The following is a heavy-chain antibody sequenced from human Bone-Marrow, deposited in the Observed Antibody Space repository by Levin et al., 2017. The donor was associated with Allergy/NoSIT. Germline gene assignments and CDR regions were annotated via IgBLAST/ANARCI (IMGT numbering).Heavy chain of an antibody. CDR1: GFTFSSYA. CDR2: ISGSGGST. J-gene: IGHJ4*02. CDR3: AKDHSPSYFLTYYYGSGSPYFDY. Sequence: GGSLRLSCAASGFTFSSYAMSWVRQAPGKGLEWVSAISGSGGSTYYADSVKGRFTISRDNSKNTLYLQMNSLRAEDTAVYYCAKDHSPSYFLTYYYGSGSPYFDYWGQGTLVTVSS. D-gene: IGHD3-10*01. V-gene: IGHV3-23*01.